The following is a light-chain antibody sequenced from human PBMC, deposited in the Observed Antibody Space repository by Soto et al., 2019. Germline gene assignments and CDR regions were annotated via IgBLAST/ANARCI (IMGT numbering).Light chain of an antibody. CDR2: GAS. J-gene: IGKJ1*01. CDR1: QSVSSS. V-gene: IGKV3-15*01. CDR3: QHSANWPRT. Sequence: EIVMTQSPATLSVSPGEGVTLSCRASQSVSSSLAWYQQKPGQSPRLLIYGASTRATGIPARFSGSGSGTDFTLTISGLQSEDFAIYYCQHSANWPRTFGLGTKV.